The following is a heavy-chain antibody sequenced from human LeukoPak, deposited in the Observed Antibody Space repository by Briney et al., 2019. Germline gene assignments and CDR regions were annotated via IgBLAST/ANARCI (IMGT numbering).Heavy chain of an antibody. CDR2: IIPIFGTA. CDR1: GGTFSSYA. V-gene: IGHV1-69*06. D-gene: IGHD6-13*01. Sequence: SVKVSCKASGGTFSSYAISWVRQAPGQGLEWMGRIIPIFGTANYAQKFQGRVTITADKSTSTAYMELRSLRSDDTAVYYCARTSSTWYGGVGDYWGQGTLVTVSS. CDR3: ARTSSTWYGGVGDY. J-gene: IGHJ4*02.